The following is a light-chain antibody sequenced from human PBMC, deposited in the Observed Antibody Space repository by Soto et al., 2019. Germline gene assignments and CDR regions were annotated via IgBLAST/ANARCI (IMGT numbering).Light chain of an antibody. J-gene: IGKJ2*01. V-gene: IGKV3-20*01. CDR1: QSVNSNY. CDR3: KQYGRT. CDR2: GAS. Sequence: DIVLTQSPGTLSLSPGERATLSCRASQSVNSNYLAWYQQKPGQAPRLLIFGASTRATGISDRFRGSGSGTDFTPTLTRLEPEAFAVYYCKQYGRTFGQGTKVDI.